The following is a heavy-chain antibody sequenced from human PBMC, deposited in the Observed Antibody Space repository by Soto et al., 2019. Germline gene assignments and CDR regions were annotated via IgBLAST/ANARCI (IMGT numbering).Heavy chain of an antibody. V-gene: IGHV4-30-4*01. Sequence: QVQLQESGPGLVKPSQTLSLTCTGSGGSISSGDYYWSWIRQPPGKGLEWIGYIYYSGSTYYNPSLKRRVTISVDTYKNQFSLKRRSVTAADPAVYYCARERPDGSRLDPWGQGTLVTVSS. CDR2: IYYSGST. D-gene: IGHD6-13*01. CDR1: GGSISSGDYY. J-gene: IGHJ5*02. CDR3: ARERPDGSRLDP.